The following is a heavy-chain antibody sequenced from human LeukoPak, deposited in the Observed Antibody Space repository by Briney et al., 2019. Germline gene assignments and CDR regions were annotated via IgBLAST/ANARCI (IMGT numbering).Heavy chain of an antibody. CDR2: IHPGDSDT. CDR3: ARGGGGQQLVHRLWFDP. J-gene: IGHJ5*02. CDR1: GXSFTSYW. D-gene: IGHD6-13*01. Sequence: GESLKISCKGSGXSFTSYWIGWVRQMPGKGLEWMGIIHPGDSDTKYSPSFQGQVTISADKSISTAYLQWSSLKASDTAMYYCARGGGGQQLVHRLWFDPWGQGTLVTVSS. V-gene: IGHV5-51*01.